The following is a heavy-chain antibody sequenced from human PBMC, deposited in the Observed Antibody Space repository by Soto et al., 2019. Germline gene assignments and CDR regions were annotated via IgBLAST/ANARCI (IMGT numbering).Heavy chain of an antibody. D-gene: IGHD3-3*01. CDR2: IIPIFGTA. J-gene: IGHJ6*02. V-gene: IGHV1-69*01. CDR1: GGTFSSYA. Sequence: QVQLVQSGAEVKKPGSSVKVSCKASGGTFSSYAISWVRQAPGQGLEWMGGIIPIFGTANYAQKFQGRVTITADESTSTAYRELSSLRSEDTAVYYCARDRGRITIFGVFMDVWGQGTTVTVSS. CDR3: ARDRGRITIFGVFMDV.